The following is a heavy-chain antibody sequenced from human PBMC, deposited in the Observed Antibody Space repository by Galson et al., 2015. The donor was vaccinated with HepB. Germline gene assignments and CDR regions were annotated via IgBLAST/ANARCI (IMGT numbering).Heavy chain of an antibody. CDR1: GFTFSSYS. J-gene: IGHJ6*02. CDR2: ISSSSSTI. CDR3: ARDQFWEAAITYYYYYGMDV. Sequence: SLRLSCAASGFTFSSYSMNWVRQAPGKGLEWVSYISSSSSTIYYADSVKGRFTISRDNAKNSLYLQMNSLRAEDTAVYYCARDQFWEAAITYYYYYGMDVWGQGTTVTVSS. D-gene: IGHD6-25*01. V-gene: IGHV3-48*01.